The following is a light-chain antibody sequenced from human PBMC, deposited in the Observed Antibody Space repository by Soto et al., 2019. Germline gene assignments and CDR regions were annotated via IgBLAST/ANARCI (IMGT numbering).Light chain of an antibody. J-gene: IGLJ1*01. CDR1: SSDVGGYNY. Sequence: QSALTQPRSVSGSPGQSVTLSCTGTSSDVGGYNYVTWYQQYPGKAPKVMIYDVKTLPSGVPDRFSGSKSGNTASLTISGLQAEDEADYYCCSYAGDYTFVFGTGTKLTVL. CDR3: CSYAGDYTFV. V-gene: IGLV2-11*01. CDR2: DVK.